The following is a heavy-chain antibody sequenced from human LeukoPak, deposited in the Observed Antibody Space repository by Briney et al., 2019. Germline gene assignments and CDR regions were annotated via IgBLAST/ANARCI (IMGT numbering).Heavy chain of an antibody. V-gene: IGHV4-4*07. CDR3: AHHIPQDDFDWSGGFDY. J-gene: IGHJ4*02. CDR1: GGSISSYY. D-gene: IGHD3-9*01. Sequence: SETLSLTCTVSGGSISSYYWSWIRQPAGKGLEWIGRIYTSGSTNYNPSLKSRVTISVDTPKNQFSLKLSSVTAADTAVYYCAHHIPQDDFDWSGGFDYWGQGTLVTVSS. CDR2: IYTSGST.